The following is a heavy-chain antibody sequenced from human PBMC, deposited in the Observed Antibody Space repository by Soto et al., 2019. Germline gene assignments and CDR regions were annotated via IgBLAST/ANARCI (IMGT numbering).Heavy chain of an antibody. CDR2: IYWNDDK. Sequence: QITLKASGPTLVKPTQTLTLTCTFSGFSLSTSGVGVGWIRQPPGKALEWLALIYWNDDKRYSPSLKSRLTIPKDTAKNQVVLTMTNMDPVDTATYYCALVPYYCGHGAFYIWGQGTMVTVSS. V-gene: IGHV2-5*01. J-gene: IGHJ3*02. CDR3: ALVPYYCGHGAFYI. D-gene: IGHD3-10*01. CDR1: GFSLSTSGVG.